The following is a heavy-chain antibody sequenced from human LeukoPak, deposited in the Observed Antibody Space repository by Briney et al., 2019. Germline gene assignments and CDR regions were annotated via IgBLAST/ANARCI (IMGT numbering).Heavy chain of an antibody. CDR1: GFTFSSSE. CDR2: ISSSGTTI. Sequence: GGSLRLSCAASGFTFSSSEMNWVRQAPGKGLEWVSHISSSGTTIYYADSVKGRFTIFRDNAKNSVYLQMNSLRVEDTAVYYCAKLTPFDYWGQGTLVTVSS. J-gene: IGHJ4*02. CDR3: AKLTPFDY. D-gene: IGHD4-23*01. V-gene: IGHV3-48*03.